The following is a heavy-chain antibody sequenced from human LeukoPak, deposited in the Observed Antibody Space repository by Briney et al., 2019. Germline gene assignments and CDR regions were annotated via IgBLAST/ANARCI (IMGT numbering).Heavy chain of an antibody. D-gene: IGHD6-19*01. V-gene: IGHV4-59*08. Sequence: SETLSLTCTLSGGSISSYYWSWIRQPPGKGLEWIGYIYYSGSTNYNPSLKSRVTIAVATSKNQSSLKWTSGTAADTAVYYCARRAIAVAVYFDNWGQGALVTVSS. CDR1: GGSISSYY. J-gene: IGHJ4*02. CDR2: IYYSGST. CDR3: ARRAIAVAVYFDN.